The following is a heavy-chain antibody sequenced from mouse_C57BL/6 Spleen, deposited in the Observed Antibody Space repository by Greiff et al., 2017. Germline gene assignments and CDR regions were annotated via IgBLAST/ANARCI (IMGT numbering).Heavy chain of an antibody. CDR1: GYTFTSYW. CDR3: ARIITTVVADYYAMDY. J-gene: IGHJ4*01. V-gene: IGHV1-69*01. D-gene: IGHD1-1*01. Sequence: QVQLQQPGAELVMPGASVKLSCKASGYTFTSYWMHWVKQRPGQGLEWIGEIDPSDSYTNYNQKFKGKSTSTVDKSSSTAYMQLSSLTSEDSAVYYCARIITTVVADYYAMDYWGQGTSVTVSS. CDR2: IDPSDSYT.